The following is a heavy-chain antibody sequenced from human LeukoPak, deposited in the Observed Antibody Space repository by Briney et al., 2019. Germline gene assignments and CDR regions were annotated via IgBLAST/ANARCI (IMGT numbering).Heavy chain of an antibody. D-gene: IGHD3-10*01. CDR1: GFTFSSYA. V-gene: IGHV3-23*01. CDR3: AKPMVRGVRYYYYYGMDV. CDR2: ISGSGGST. J-gene: IGHJ6*02. Sequence: GGSLRLSCAASGFTFSSYAMSWVRQAPGKGLEWVSAISGSGGSTYYADSVKGRFTISRDNSKNTPYLQMNSLRAEDTAVYYCAKPMVRGVRYYYYYGMDVWGQGTTVTVSS.